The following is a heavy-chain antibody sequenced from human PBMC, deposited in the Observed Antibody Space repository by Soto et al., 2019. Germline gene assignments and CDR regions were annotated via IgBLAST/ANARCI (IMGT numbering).Heavy chain of an antibody. CDR3: IGSFPF. CDR1: GFTFSSYS. CDR2: IRSQPYGGTT. V-gene: IGHV3-49*04. J-gene: IGHJ1*01. D-gene: IGHD3-10*01. Sequence: GGSLRLSCAASGFTFSSYSMNWVRQAPGKGLEWVGFIRSQPYGGTTQYAASVRGRFTISRDDSKGIAYLQMNSLKSEDSGVYYCIGSFPFWGQGTLVTVSS.